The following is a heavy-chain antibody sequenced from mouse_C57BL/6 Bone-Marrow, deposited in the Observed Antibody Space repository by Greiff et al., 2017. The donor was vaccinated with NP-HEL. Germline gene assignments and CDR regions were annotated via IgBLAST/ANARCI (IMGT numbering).Heavy chain of an antibody. Sequence: VQLKESGAELVRPGASVKLSCTASGFNIKDDYMHWVKQRPEQGLEWIGWIDPENGDTEYASKFQGKATITADTSSNTAYLQLSSLTSEDTAVYYCTTNYYGSSYFYWGQGTTLTVSS. V-gene: IGHV14-4*01. CDR2: IDPENGDT. CDR3: TTNYYGSSYFY. J-gene: IGHJ2*01. D-gene: IGHD1-1*01. CDR1: GFNIKDDY.